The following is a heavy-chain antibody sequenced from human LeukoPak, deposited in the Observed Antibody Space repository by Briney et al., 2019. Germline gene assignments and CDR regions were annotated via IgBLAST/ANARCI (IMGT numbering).Heavy chain of an antibody. CDR3: ARDEKYDYVWGSYRYSYYFDY. CDR1: GFTFSSYW. V-gene: IGHV3-7*01. Sequence: GGSLRLSCAASGFTFSSYWMSWVRQAPGKGLEWVANIKQDGSEKYYVDSVKGRFTISRDNAKNSLYLQMNSLRAEDTAVYYCARDEKYDYVWGSYRYSYYFDYWGQGTLVTVSS. D-gene: IGHD3-16*02. J-gene: IGHJ4*02. CDR2: IKQDGSEK.